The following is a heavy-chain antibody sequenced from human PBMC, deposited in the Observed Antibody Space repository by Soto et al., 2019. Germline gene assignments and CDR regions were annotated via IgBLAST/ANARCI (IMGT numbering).Heavy chain of an antibody. J-gene: IGHJ6*02. CDR2: IYDSGTI. V-gene: IGHV4-59*01. D-gene: IGHD5-18*01. Sequence: PSETLSLTCTVSGGSISSYYWSWIRQPPGKGLEWIGYIYDSGTINYNPSLKSRVTISLDTSKNQFSLNLSSVTAADTAVYYCARVRDTYGMDVWGQGTTVTVSS. CDR1: GGSISSYY. CDR3: ARVRDTYGMDV.